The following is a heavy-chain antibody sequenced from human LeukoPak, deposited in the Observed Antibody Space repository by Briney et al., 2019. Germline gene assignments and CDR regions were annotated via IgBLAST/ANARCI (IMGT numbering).Heavy chain of an antibody. V-gene: IGHV3-30*18. CDR2: ISYDGGNK. D-gene: IGHD3-10*01. CDR3: AKDRVGDVDY. Sequence: GGSLRLSCAASGFTFSSYGMHWVRQAPGKGLEWVAVISYDGGNKYYADSVKGRFTISRDNSKNTLYLQMNSLRAEDTAVYYCAKDRVGDVDYWGQGTLVTVSS. J-gene: IGHJ4*02. CDR1: GFTFSSYG.